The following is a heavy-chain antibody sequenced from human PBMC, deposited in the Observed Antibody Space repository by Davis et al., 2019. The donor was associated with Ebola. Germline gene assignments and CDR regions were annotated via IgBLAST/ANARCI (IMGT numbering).Heavy chain of an antibody. V-gene: IGHV3-23*01. CDR2: ISGSGGST. CDR3: AKGGDCSSTSCYIPSFDYYYGMDV. Sequence: PGGSLRLSCAASGFTFSSYAMSWVRQAPGKGLEWVSAISGSGGSTYYADSVKGRFTISRDNSKNTLYLQMNSLRAEDTAVYYCAKGGDCSSTSCYIPSFDYYYGMDVWGQGTTVTVSS. CDR1: GFTFSSYA. D-gene: IGHD2-2*02. J-gene: IGHJ6*02.